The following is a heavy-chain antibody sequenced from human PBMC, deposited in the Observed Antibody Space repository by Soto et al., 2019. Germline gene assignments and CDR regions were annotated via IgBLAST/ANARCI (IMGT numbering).Heavy chain of an antibody. CDR2: ISAHNGNT. CDR1: GYTFTSYG. J-gene: IGHJ4*02. CDR3: ARGRDGDY. Sequence: QVHLVQSGAEVKKPGASVKVSCKCSGYTFTSYGITWVRQAPGQGLEWMGWISAHNGNTNYAQKLEGRVTVTRDTSPRTAYMELRSMRSDDTAVYYCARGRDGDYWGQGALVTVSS. V-gene: IGHV1-18*01. D-gene: IGHD6-6*01.